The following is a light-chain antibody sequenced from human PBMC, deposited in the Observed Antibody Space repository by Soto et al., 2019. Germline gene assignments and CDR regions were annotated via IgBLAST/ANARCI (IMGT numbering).Light chain of an antibody. V-gene: IGKV1-5*03. CDR3: QQYSTSSRT. J-gene: IGKJ1*01. Sequence: DIQMTQSPSTLSGSVGDRVTITCRASQTISSWLAWYQQKPGKAPKLLIYKASTLKSGVPSRFSSSGSGTEFTLTISSLQPDDFATYYCQQYSTSSRTFGQGTKVDIK. CDR2: KAS. CDR1: QTISSW.